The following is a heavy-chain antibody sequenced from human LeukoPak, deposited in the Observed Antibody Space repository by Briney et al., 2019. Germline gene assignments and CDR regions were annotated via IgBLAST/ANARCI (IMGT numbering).Heavy chain of an antibody. V-gene: IGHV4-39*07. CDR2: IYYSGST. CDR1: DGSISSSTYC. J-gene: IGHJ6*03. D-gene: IGHD2-15*01. Sequence: PSETLSLTCTVSDGSISSSTYCRGWIRQPPGKGLEWIGSIYYSGSTYYNPSLKSRVTISVDTSKNQFSLKLSSVTAADTAVYYCARGIQGGALSDYYMDVWGKGTTVTVSS. CDR3: ARGIQGGALSDYYMDV.